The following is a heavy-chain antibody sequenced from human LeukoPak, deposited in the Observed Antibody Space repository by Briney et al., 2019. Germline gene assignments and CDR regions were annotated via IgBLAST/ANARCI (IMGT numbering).Heavy chain of an antibody. CDR3: ARDLYGGNPRILDY. CDR2: IYYSGST. V-gene: IGHV4-59*01. Sequence: SETLSLTCTVSGGSISSYYWSWIRQPPGKGLEWIGYIYYSGSTNYNPSLKSRVTISVDTSKNQFSLKLSSVTAADPAVYYCARDLYGGNPRILDYWGQGTLVTVSS. D-gene: IGHD4-23*01. CDR1: GGSISSYY. J-gene: IGHJ4*02.